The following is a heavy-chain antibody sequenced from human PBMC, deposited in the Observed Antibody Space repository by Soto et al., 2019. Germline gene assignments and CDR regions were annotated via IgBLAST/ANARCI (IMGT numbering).Heavy chain of an antibody. CDR2: IYYSGST. Sequence: QVQLQESGPGLVKPSQTLSLTCTVSGGSISSGGYYWSWIRQHPGKGLEWIGYIYYSGSTYYNPSLKMRVTIPVDTSKNQFSLKLSSVTAADTAVYYCARDYTMPRTYYYYGMDVWGQGTTVTVSS. D-gene: IGHD2-2*01. CDR1: GGSISSGGYY. CDR3: ARDYTMPRTYYYYGMDV. J-gene: IGHJ6*02. V-gene: IGHV4-31*03.